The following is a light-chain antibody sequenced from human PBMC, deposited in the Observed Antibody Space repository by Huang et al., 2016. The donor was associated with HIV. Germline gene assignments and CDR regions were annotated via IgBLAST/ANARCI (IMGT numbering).Light chain of an antibody. CDR2: VAS. Sequence: EIVLTQSPATLSLSPGERATLSCRASQTVSSYLAWYQQKPCQAPRLLIYVASNRATGIPARFSGSGAGTDFTLTISSLDPEDFAVYYCQLRSTWPGDTFGGGTKVEIK. CDR1: QTVSSY. J-gene: IGKJ4*01. CDR3: QLRSTWPGDT. V-gene: IGKV3-11*01.